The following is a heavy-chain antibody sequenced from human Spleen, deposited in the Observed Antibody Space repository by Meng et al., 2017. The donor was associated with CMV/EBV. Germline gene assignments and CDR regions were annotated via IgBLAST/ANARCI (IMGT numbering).Heavy chain of an antibody. CDR1: GFIFDSHG. J-gene: IGHJ3*02. CDR2: ISAYNGNT. CDR3: ARGGTDTMIVVALPEGDAFDI. D-gene: IGHD3-22*01. Sequence: GESLKISCAASGFIFDSHGMHWVRQAPGQGLEWMGWISAYNGNTNYAQKLQGRVTMTTDTSTSTAYMELRSLRSDDTAVYYCARGGTDTMIVVALPEGDAFDIWGQGTMVTVSS. V-gene: IGHV1-18*01.